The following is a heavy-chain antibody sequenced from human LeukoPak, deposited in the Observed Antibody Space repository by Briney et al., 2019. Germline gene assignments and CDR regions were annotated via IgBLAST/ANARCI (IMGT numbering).Heavy chain of an antibody. CDR1: GGTFSSYA. D-gene: IGHD3/OR15-3a*01. Sequence: GASVKVSCKASGGTFSSYAISWVRQAPGQGLEWMGRIIPILGIANYAQKFQGRVTITADKSTSTAYMELSSLRSEDTAVYYCARGRSRNPGLAIMRDYWGQGTLVTVSS. CDR2: IIPILGIA. CDR3: ARGRSRNPGLAIMRDY. V-gene: IGHV1-69*04. J-gene: IGHJ4*02.